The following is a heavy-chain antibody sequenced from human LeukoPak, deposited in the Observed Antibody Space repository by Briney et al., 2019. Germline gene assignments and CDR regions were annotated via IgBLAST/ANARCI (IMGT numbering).Heavy chain of an antibody. CDR1: GYTFTDYY. CDR2: INPSSGAT. Sequence: ASVKVSCKASGYTFTDYYMHWVRQAPGQGLEWMGWINPSSGATNYAHKFQGRVTMTRDTPITTASMELSRLRPDDTAVYYCARIDFWSGYCLDYWGQGTLVTVSS. J-gene: IGHJ4*02. V-gene: IGHV1-2*07. CDR3: ARIDFWSGYCLDY. D-gene: IGHD3-3*01.